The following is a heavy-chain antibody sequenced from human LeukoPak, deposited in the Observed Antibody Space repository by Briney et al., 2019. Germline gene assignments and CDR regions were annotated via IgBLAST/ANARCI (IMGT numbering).Heavy chain of an antibody. Sequence: PGESLKISCKGSGYSFTSYWIGWVRQMPGKGLEWMGIIYPGDSDTRYSPSFQGQVTISADKSISTAYLQWSSLKASDTAMYYCARHIAWGCSSTSCYAGDPGEALYYYYYMDVWGKGTTVTVSS. CDR2: IYPGDSDT. CDR1: GYSFTSYW. D-gene: IGHD2-2*01. V-gene: IGHV5-51*01. CDR3: ARHIAWGCSSTSCYAGDPGEALYYYYYMDV. J-gene: IGHJ6*03.